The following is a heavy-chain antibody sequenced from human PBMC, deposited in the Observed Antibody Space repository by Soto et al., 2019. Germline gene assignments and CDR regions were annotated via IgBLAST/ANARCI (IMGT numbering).Heavy chain of an antibody. CDR3: ARDDYYDI. J-gene: IGHJ3*02. CDR2: ISDSGST. CDR1: GGSISDYY. Sequence: QVQLQESGPGLVKPSETLSLTCTVSGGSISDYYWSWIRQPPGKGLEWIGYISDSGSTSYSPSLKSRVTITVDTCKNQFSLKVNSVTAADTAVYYCARDDYYDIWGQGTMVNVSS. V-gene: IGHV4-59*01. D-gene: IGHD3-22*01.